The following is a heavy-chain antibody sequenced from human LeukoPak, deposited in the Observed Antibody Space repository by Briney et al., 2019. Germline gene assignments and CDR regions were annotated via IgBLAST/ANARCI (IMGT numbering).Heavy chain of an antibody. Sequence: GEPLKISCAASGFIFSSYGMHWVRQAPGKGLEWVAVIWFDGSNQYYADSVKGRFTVSRDNSKNILYLQMNSLRAEDTAVYYCARDPERGFDVWGQGTTVTVSS. CDR2: IWFDGSNQ. V-gene: IGHV3-33*01. J-gene: IGHJ6*02. CDR3: ARDPERGFDV. CDR1: GFIFSSYG.